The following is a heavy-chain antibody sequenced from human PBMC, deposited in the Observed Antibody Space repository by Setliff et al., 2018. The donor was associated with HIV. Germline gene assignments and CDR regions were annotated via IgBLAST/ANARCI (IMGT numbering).Heavy chain of an antibody. D-gene: IGHD3-16*02. CDR2: IIPIFGIA. Sequence: SVKVSCKASGGTFRKYAISWVRQAPGQGLEWMGGIIPIFGIANYAEKFQGRVTMTADTSTDTAYMALSSLTSEDTAVYYCATDPGRRITFGGVIVNPDYWGQGTLVTVSS. CDR3: ATDPGRRITFGGVIVNPDY. V-gene: IGHV1-69*10. CDR1: GGTFRKYA. J-gene: IGHJ4*02.